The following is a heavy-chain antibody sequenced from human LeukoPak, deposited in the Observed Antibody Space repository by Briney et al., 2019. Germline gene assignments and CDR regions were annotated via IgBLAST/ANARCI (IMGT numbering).Heavy chain of an antibody. CDR2: INHSGGT. CDR3: ARGQWGGYFDY. Sequence: SVTLSLTCAVYGGSFSGYYWSWIRQPPGKGLEWIGEINHSGGTNYNPSLKSRVTISVDTSKNQFSLKLSSVTAADTAVYYCARGQWGGYFDYWGQGTLVTVTS. D-gene: IGHD1-26*01. J-gene: IGHJ4*02. V-gene: IGHV4-34*01. CDR1: GGSFSGYY.